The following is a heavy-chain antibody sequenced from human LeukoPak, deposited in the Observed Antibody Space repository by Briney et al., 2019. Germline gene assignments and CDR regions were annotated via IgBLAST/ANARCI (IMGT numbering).Heavy chain of an antibody. J-gene: IGHJ6*02. CDR2: INHSGST. CDR3: ARGGYSYGYDYYYGMDV. CDR1: GGSFSGYY. D-gene: IGHD5-18*01. V-gene: IGHV4-34*01. Sequence: PSETLSLTCAVYGGSFSGYYWSWIRQPPGKGLEWIGEINHSGSTNYNPSLKSRVTISVDTSKNQFSLKLSSVTAADTAVYYCARGGYSYGYDYYYGMDVWGQGTTVTVSS.